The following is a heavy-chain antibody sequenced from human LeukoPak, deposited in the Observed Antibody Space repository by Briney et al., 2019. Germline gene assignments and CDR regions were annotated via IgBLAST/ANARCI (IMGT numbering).Heavy chain of an antibody. CDR3: ARENTMVRGAGFDP. Sequence: PGGSLRLSCAASGLTVSRNYMSWVRQAPGKGLESVSVIYSGGSTYYADPVRGRFTISRDNSKNTLYLQMNSLRAEDTAVYYCARENTMVRGAGFDPWGQGTLVTVSS. V-gene: IGHV3-53*01. D-gene: IGHD3-10*01. J-gene: IGHJ5*02. CDR2: IYSGGST. CDR1: GLTVSRNY.